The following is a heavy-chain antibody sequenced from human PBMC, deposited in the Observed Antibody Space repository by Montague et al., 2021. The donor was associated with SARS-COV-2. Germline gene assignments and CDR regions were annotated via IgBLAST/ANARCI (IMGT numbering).Heavy chain of an antibody. CDR2: ISYDGSIK. CDR1: GFTFNNFA. Sequence: SLRLSCAASGFTFNNFAMHWVRQAPGKGLEWVAVISYDGSIKYYAGSLRGRFTISRDSSQKTLYLQMNSLSGEDTAVYYCAKSRDIFWFGEGRDSMDVWGQGTTVIVSS. CDR3: AKSRDIFWFGEGRDSMDV. J-gene: IGHJ6*02. D-gene: IGHD3-10*01. V-gene: IGHV3-30*18.